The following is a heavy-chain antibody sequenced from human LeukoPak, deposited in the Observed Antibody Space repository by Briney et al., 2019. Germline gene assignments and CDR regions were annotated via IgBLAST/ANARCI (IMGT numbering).Heavy chain of an antibody. Sequence: GESLKISCKGSGYSFTSYWIGWVRQMPGKGLEWMGIIYPGDSDTRYSPSFQGQVTISVDKSISTAYLQWSSLKASDTAMYYCARGLEQWLVHDYFDYWGQGTLVTVSS. CDR2: IYPGDSDT. CDR3: ARGLEQWLVHDYFDY. D-gene: IGHD6-19*01. CDR1: GYSFTSYW. V-gene: IGHV5-51*01. J-gene: IGHJ4*02.